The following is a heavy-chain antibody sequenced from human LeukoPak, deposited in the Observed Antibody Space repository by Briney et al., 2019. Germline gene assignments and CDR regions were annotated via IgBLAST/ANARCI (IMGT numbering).Heavy chain of an antibody. J-gene: IGHJ4*02. CDR1: GFTFSNYA. D-gene: IGHD2-15*01. V-gene: IGHV3-30*01. CDR3: ARDGCSGGTCYLNPFDY. Sequence: GGSLRLSCAASGFTFSNYAMHWVRQAPGKGLEWVAVLSDDGRNKDFADSVKGRFTVSRDSSESTLYLQMNSLRPEDTAVYYCARDGCSGGTCYLNPFDYWGQGTLVTVSS. CDR2: LSDDGRNK.